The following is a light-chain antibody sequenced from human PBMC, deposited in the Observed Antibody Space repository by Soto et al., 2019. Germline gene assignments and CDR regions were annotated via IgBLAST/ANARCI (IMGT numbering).Light chain of an antibody. CDR2: YAS. J-gene: IGKJ3*01. CDR1: ESVHRN. V-gene: IGKV3-15*01. Sequence: EMVMTQSPATLSVSPGERVTLSCRASESVHRNLAWYQQKPGQGPSLLIYYASTRGTGVPDRFTGSGSGTEFTLTISSLQSEDFGVYHCQHYSNWPPTFGPGTKGEIK. CDR3: QHYSNWPPT.